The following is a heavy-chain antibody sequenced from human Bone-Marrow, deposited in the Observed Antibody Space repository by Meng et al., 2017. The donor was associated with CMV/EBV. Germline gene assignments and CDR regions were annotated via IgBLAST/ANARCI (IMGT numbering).Heavy chain of an antibody. J-gene: IGHJ5*02. CDR1: GFAFKTYR. Sequence: ASGFAFKTYRMNWVRQAPGKGLEWVSSISANSDTVFYADSLKGRFTISRDNAKNSLYLQMNSLRVEDTAIYYCARDPNLRDRGWLDPWGQGTLVTVSS. CDR2: ISANSDTV. D-gene: IGHD5-24*01. V-gene: IGHV3-21*01. CDR3: ARDPNLRDRGWLDP.